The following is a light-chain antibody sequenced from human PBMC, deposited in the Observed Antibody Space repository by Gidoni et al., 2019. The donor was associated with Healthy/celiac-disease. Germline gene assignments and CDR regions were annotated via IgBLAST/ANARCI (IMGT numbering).Light chain of an antibody. Sequence: DIQMTQSPSSLSASVGERVTITCRASQSISSYLNWYQQKPGKATKLLTYAASSLPSGVPSRFSGSGSGTDFTLTSSSLQPEDFATYYCQQSYSTPLTFGGGTKVEIK. V-gene: IGKV1-39*01. CDR3: QQSYSTPLT. J-gene: IGKJ4*01. CDR1: QSISSY. CDR2: AAS.